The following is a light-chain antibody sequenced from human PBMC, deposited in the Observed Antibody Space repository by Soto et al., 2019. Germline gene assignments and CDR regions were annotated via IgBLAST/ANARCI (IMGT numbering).Light chain of an antibody. J-gene: IGKJ1*01. CDR3: QQRSNWLWT. CDR2: DAS. CDR1: QTLNSNY. Sequence: EIVLTQSPGTLSLSPGERVTLSCRASQTLNSNYLAWYQQKPGQAPRLLIYDASKRATGIPARFSGSGSGTDFTLTVSSLEPEDFAVYYCQQRSNWLWTFGQGTKVEIK. V-gene: IGKV3-11*01.